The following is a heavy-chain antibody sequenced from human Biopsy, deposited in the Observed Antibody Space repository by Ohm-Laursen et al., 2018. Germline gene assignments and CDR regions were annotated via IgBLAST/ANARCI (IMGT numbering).Heavy chain of an antibody. V-gene: IGHV4-39*01. D-gene: IGHD3-22*01. CDR1: GVSISNNYYY. CDR2: IFYRGSS. J-gene: IGHJ5*02. CDR3: ARDYDTSGYYYVS. Sequence: TLTLTCTVSGVSISNNYYYWGWIRQPPGKGLEWIGSIFYRGSSHYKPSLNSRVNISVDTSKNQFSLKLISVTAADTAVYYCARDYDTSGYYYVSWGQGTLVTVSS.